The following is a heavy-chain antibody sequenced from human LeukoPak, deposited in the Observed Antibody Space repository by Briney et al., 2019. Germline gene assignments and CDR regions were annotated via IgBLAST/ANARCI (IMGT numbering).Heavy chain of an antibody. D-gene: IGHD6-6*01. V-gene: IGHV4-38-2*01. Sequence: SETLSLTCAVSGYSISSGNYWGWIRQPPGKGLEWIGSIYHSGSTNYNPSLKSRVTILVDTSKNQFSLKLSSVTAADTAVYYCARVNSTSSSDYWGQGTLVTVSS. J-gene: IGHJ4*02. CDR2: IYHSGST. CDR1: GYSISSGNY. CDR3: ARVNSTSSSDY.